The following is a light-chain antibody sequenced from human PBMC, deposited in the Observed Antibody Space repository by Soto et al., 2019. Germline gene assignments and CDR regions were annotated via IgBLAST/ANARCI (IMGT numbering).Light chain of an antibody. Sequence: AIRMTQSPSSLSASTGDRVTITCRASQGISSYLAWYQQKPGKAPKLLIYAASTLQSGVPSRFSGSGSGTDFTLTISSLQSEDSALYYCQQYSNWPTFGQGTRLEIK. CDR2: AAS. J-gene: IGKJ5*01. V-gene: IGKV1-8*01. CDR3: QQYSNWPT. CDR1: QGISSY.